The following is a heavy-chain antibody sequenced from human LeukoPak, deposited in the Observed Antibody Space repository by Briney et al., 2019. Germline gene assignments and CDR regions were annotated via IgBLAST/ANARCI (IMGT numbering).Heavy chain of an antibody. V-gene: IGHV6-1*01. CDR3: VRWQHDDGRPDY. Sequence: SQTLSLTCAISGDSVSSTSVAWNWIRQSPSRGLEWLGRTYYRSQWFHDYAVSLRGRITINPDTSKNQFSLHLDSLTPEDTAVYYCVRWQHDDGRPDYWGQGTLVTVSS. J-gene: IGHJ4*02. D-gene: IGHD1-1*01. CDR1: GDSVSSTSVA. CDR2: TYYRSQWFH.